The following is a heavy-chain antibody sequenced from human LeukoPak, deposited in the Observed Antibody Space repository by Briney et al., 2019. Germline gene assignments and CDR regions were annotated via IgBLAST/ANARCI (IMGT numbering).Heavy chain of an antibody. V-gene: IGHV3-48*03. J-gene: IGHJ3*02. CDR3: ARTYGDYDAFDI. Sequence: GGSLRLSCAASGFTFSSYEMNWVRQAPGKGLEWVSYISSSGSTIYYADSVKGRFTISRDNAKNSLYLQMNSLRAEDTAVYYCARTYGDYDAFDIWGQGTMVTVPS. CDR2: ISSSGSTI. D-gene: IGHD4-17*01. CDR1: GFTFSSYE.